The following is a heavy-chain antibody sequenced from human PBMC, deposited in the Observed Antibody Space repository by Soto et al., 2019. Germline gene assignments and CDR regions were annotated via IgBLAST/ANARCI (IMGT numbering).Heavy chain of an antibody. CDR3: ARDKRAEAGGGAFDI. J-gene: IGHJ3*02. D-gene: IGHD6-13*01. CDR1: GFTFSSYS. V-gene: IGHV3-21*01. CDR2: ISSSSSYI. Sequence: EVQLVESGGGLVQPGGSLRLSCAASGFTFSSYSMNWVRQAPGKGLEWVSSISSSSSYIYYADSVKGRFTISRDNAKNSLYLQMNSLRAEDTAVYYCARDKRAEAGGGAFDIWGQGTMVTVSS.